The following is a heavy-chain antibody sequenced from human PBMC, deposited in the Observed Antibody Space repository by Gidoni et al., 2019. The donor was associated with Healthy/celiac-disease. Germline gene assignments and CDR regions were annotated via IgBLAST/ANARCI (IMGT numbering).Heavy chain of an antibody. CDR1: GGPFSSYA. D-gene: IGHD3-22*01. CDR2: IIPIFGTA. V-gene: IGHV1-69*01. CDR3: ASSNYYDSSGYIDY. J-gene: IGHJ4*02. Sequence: QVQLVQSGAEVKKPGSSVKVSCTASGGPFSSYAISWLRQAPGQGLEWMGVIIPIFGTANYAQKFQGRVTITADESTSTAYMELSSLRSEDTAVYYCASSNYYDSSGYIDYWGQGTLVTVSS.